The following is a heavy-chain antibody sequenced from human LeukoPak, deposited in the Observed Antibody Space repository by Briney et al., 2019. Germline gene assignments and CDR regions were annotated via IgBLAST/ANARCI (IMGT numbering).Heavy chain of an antibody. V-gene: IGHV3-7*01. CDR1: GFTFSSYW. Sequence: GGSLRLSCAASGFTFSSYWMSWVRQAPGKGLEWVANIKQDGSEKYYVDSVKGRFTISRDNVKNSLYLQINSLRAEDTDVYYCGRDRVRVRGVPGYWGQGTLVTVSS. CDR3: GRDRVRVRGVPGY. CDR2: IKQDGSEK. D-gene: IGHD3-10*01. J-gene: IGHJ4*02.